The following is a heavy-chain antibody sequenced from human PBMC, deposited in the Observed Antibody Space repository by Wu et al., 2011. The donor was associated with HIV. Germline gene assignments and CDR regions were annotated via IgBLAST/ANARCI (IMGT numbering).Heavy chain of an antibody. Sequence: QVQLVQSGAEVKKPGSSVKGLPARASGGTFSDSAISWVRQAPGQGLEWMGGIIPMFSRTKYAQKFEGRVSITTDKSTTTAYMDLRRLKSEDTAIYYCARGDQRVAGNTEDSFDMWGQGTVVTVSS. J-gene: IGHJ3*02. CDR1: GGTFSDSA. D-gene: IGHD2-2*01. CDR3: ARGDQRVAGNTEDSFDM. CDR2: IIPMFSRT. V-gene: IGHV1-69*05.